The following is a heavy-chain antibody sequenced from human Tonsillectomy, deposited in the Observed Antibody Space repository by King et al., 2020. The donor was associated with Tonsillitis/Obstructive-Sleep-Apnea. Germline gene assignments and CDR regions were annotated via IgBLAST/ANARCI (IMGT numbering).Heavy chain of an antibody. D-gene: IGHD3-9*01. CDR2: IYPGDSDT. CDR3: ATSYYDIPPSGWFDP. Sequence: VQLVESGAEVKKPGESLKISCNGSGYSFTSYWIGWVRQLPGKGLEWMGIIYPGDSDTRYSPSFQGQVTISADKSISPAYLQWGSLKASETAMYDCATSYYDIPPSGWFDPWGQGTLVTVSS. CDR1: GYSFTSYW. V-gene: IGHV5-51*01. J-gene: IGHJ5*02.